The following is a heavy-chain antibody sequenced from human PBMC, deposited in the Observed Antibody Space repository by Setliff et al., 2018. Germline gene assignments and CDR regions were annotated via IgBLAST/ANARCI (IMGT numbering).Heavy chain of an antibody. CDR2: LWYDGNRQ. V-gene: IGHV3-33*08. CDR1: GFNFSNYE. D-gene: IGHD2-2*01. Sequence: GGSLRLSCSGSGFNFSNYEINWVRQAPGKGLEWVAVLWYDGNRQYYGDSVKGRFTISRDNSKNILYLQMNSLTAEDTALYYCARTPATDWYFDLWGRGTLVTVSS. CDR3: ARTPATDWYFDL. J-gene: IGHJ2*01.